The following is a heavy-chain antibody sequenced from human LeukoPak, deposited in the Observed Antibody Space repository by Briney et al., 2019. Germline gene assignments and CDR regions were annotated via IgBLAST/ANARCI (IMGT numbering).Heavy chain of an antibody. CDR1: GFTFSSYV. Sequence: GGSLRLSCAASGFTFSSYVMSWVRQAPGKGLEWVSAISGSGGSTYYADSVKGRFTISRDNSKNTLYLQMNSLRAEDTAVYYCAKDSLRFLEWLLPYFDYWGQGTLVTVSS. J-gene: IGHJ4*02. D-gene: IGHD3-3*01. CDR2: ISGSGGST. CDR3: AKDSLRFLEWLLPYFDY. V-gene: IGHV3-23*01.